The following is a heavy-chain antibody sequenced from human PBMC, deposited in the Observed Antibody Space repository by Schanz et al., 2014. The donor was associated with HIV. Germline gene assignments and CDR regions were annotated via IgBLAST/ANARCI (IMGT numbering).Heavy chain of an antibody. Sequence: QVQLVESGGGVVQPGRSLRLSCAASGFTFSSYDIHWVRQAPGKGLEWVAVISYDGSNKYYADSVKGRFTISRDNSKNTLYLQMNSLRAEDTAVYYCAKDRITGTTGVPYYYYGMDVWGQGTTVTVSS. CDR3: AKDRITGTTGVPYYYYGMDV. CDR1: GFTFSSYD. CDR2: ISYDGSNK. J-gene: IGHJ6*02. D-gene: IGHD1-7*01. V-gene: IGHV3-30*18.